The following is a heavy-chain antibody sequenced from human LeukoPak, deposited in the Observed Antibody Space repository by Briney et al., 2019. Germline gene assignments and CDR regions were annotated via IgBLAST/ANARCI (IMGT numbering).Heavy chain of an antibody. CDR2: IYSGGST. D-gene: IGHD2-21*01. CDR3: VSDILRNFDY. Sequence: PGGSLRLCCAASGFTVNNNYMSWVRQAPGKGLEWVSIIYSGGSTKYADSVKGRFTISRDTSKNTLYLQMNSLSAEDSAVYYCVSDILRNFDYWGQGTLVTVSS. V-gene: IGHV3-53*01. J-gene: IGHJ4*02. CDR1: GFTVNNNY.